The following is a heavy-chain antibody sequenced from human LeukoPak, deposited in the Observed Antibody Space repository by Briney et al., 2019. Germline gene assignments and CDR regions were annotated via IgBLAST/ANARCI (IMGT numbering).Heavy chain of an antibody. J-gene: IGHJ4*02. CDR2: IYYSGST. V-gene: IGHV4-39*01. D-gene: IGHD5-18*01. CDR3: ASTWIQLWFFDY. Sequence: PSETLSLTCTVSGGSLSSSSYYWGWIRQPAGRGLEWLGSIYYSGSTYYNPSLKSRVTISVDTSKNQFSLKLSSVTAADTAVYYCASTWIQLWFFDYWGQGTLVTVSS. CDR1: GGSLSSSSYY.